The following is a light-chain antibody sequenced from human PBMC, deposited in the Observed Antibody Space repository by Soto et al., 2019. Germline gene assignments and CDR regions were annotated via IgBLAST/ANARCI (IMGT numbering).Light chain of an antibody. Sequence: EIVLTQSPGTLSLSPGEITTLSFRASRGISSSYLAWYRQKPGQAPRLLIYATSTRATGIPDRFRGSGSATDFTLTISSLEPEDSAVYYCQQYGASPPYTFGQGTKLEIK. CDR1: RGISSSY. CDR2: ATS. V-gene: IGKV3-20*01. J-gene: IGKJ2*01. CDR3: QQYGASPPYT.